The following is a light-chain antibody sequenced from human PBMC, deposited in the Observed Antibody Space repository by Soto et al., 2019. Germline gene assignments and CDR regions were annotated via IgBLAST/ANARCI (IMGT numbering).Light chain of an antibody. Sequence: QFALTQPASVSGSPGQSMTISCTGSSSDVGGYHYVSWYQQHPGKAPKLIIYQVSHRPSGVSDRFSGSKSGNTASLTISGLQGEDEATYYCSSFTSTHTYVFGTGTKVTVL. CDR3: SSFTSTHTYV. CDR1: SSDVGGYHY. CDR2: QVS. J-gene: IGLJ1*01. V-gene: IGLV2-14*03.